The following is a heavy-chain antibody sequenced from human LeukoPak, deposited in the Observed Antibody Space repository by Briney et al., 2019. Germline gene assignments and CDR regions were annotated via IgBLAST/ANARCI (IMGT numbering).Heavy chain of an antibody. Sequence: GRCLRLSCAAPGFSFADYAMHWGREVPGKGLGWVSGISWNSGRIDSADSVKGRVTLSRETAKNSLYMQMDRLRTEDTAFYYCAKGSCSSTSCHFDYWGQGTLVTVSS. D-gene: IGHD2-2*01. V-gene: IGHV3-9*01. CDR3: AKGSCSSTSCHFDY. J-gene: IGHJ4*02. CDR2: ISWNSGRI. CDR1: GFSFADYA.